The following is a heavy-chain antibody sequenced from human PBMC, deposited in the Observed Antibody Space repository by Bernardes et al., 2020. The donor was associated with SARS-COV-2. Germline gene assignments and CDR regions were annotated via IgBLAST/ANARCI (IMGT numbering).Heavy chain of an antibody. CDR2: IYSSGTT. CDR3: AESSCGRDCYIGGLGSWDYGMDV. D-gene: IGHD2-21*02. Sequence: SESLSLTCTVSGGSISNSNYYWGWIRQPPGKGLEWIGSIYSSGTTYYSPSLQRLVTKSLDTSRNQFSLRLTSVTAADTAVYYCAESSCGRDCYIGGLGSWDYGMDVWGQGTTVTVSS. J-gene: IGHJ6*02. V-gene: IGHV4-39*01. CDR1: GGSISNSNYY.